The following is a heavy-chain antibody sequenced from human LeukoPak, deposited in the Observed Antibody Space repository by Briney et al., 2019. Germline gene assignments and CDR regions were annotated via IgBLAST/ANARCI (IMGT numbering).Heavy chain of an antibody. D-gene: IGHD7-27*01. V-gene: IGHV1-8*01. CDR2: MSPNSGDT. Sequence: ASVNVSCKASGYTFTSYDINWVRQATGQGLEWMGWMSPNSGDTGYAQKFQGRVTMTRDTFINTAYMELSSLRSEDTAVYYCARGPPNWGFDYWGPGTQVTVSS. J-gene: IGHJ4*02. CDR1: GYTFTSYD. CDR3: ARGPPNWGFDY.